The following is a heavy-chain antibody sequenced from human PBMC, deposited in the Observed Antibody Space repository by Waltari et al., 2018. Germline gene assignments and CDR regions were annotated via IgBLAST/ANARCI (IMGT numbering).Heavy chain of an antibody. V-gene: IGHV1-24*01. CDR2: FDPEDGET. Sequence: QVQLVQSGAEVKKPGASVKVSCQVSGYTLTELSMHWVRQAPGKGLEWRGVFDPEDGETSYAQKFPGRVTMTEDTSTDTAYMEPSSLISEDTAVYYCATAGDGSGSYFLDYWGQGTLVTVSS. CDR1: GYTLTELS. CDR3: ATAGDGSGSYFLDY. D-gene: IGHD1-26*01. J-gene: IGHJ4*02.